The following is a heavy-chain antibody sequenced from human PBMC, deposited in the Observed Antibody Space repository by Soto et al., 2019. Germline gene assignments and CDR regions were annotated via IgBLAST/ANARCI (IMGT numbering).Heavy chain of an antibody. CDR2: ISYDGSNK. D-gene: IGHD5-12*01. V-gene: IGHV3-30-3*01. J-gene: IGHJ4*02. Sequence: PGGSLRLSCAASGFTFSSYAMHWVRQAPGKGLEWVAVISYDGSNKYYADSVKGRFTISRDNSKNTLYLQMNSLRAEDTAVYYCADMRLRQGPHYWGQGTLVTVSS. CDR3: ADMRLRQGPHY. CDR1: GFTFSSYA.